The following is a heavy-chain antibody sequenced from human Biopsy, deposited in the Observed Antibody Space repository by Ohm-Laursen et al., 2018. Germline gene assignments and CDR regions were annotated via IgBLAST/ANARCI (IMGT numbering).Heavy chain of an antibody. V-gene: IGHV1-46*01. J-gene: IGHJ4*02. D-gene: IGHD6-19*01. CDR2: TNPSGSTT. CDR1: GYSFTSYY. CDR3: ARNTGWYGDLYYFDY. Sequence: ASVKVSCKASGYSFTSYYMHWVRQAPGQELGGMGWTNPSGSTTSYPQIFQGRVTMTRDTSKSTVYMELSSLRSADTAVYFCARNTGWYGDLYYFDYWGQGTLVTVSS.